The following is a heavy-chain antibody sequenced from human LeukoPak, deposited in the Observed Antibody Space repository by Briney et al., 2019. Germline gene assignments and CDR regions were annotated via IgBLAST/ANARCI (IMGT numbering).Heavy chain of an antibody. V-gene: IGHV3-48*01. CDR1: GFTFSSYS. D-gene: IGHD2-2*01. CDR3: AGHRWVPAAIEGFGMDV. J-gene: IGHJ6*02. CDR2: TSSSSSTI. Sequence: GGSLRLSCAASGFTFSSYSMNWVRQAPGKGLEWVSYTSSSSSTIYYADSVKGRFTISRDNAKNSLYLQMNSLRAEDTAVYYCAGHRWVPAAIEGFGMDVWGQGTTVTVSS.